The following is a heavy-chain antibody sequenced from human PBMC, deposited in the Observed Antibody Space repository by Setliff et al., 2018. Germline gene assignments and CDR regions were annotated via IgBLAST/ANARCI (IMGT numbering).Heavy chain of an antibody. CDR1: GGCVNSHY. J-gene: IGHJ4*02. Sequence: PSETLSLTCTVSGGCVNSHYWSWIRQPPGKGLEWIGFIFYSGDTKSNPSLKSRVTMSVDTSKNQFSLRLTSVTAADTAVYYCARDRTFYGSGTYTRWFDYCGQGTLVTFSS. V-gene: IGHV4-59*02. CDR3: ARDRTFYGSGTYTRWFDY. D-gene: IGHD3-10*01. CDR2: IFYSGDT.